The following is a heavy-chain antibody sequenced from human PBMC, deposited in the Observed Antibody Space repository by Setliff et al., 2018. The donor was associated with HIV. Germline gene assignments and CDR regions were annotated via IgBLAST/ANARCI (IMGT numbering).Heavy chain of an antibody. J-gene: IGHJ4*02. CDR3: ARSIYGSGTYPLDV. Sequence: SETLSLTCTSSGDSISGYHWNWIRQPAGKGLEWLGRIYYTGSTEYNPSLKSRLTMSMDTSKDQFSLRLVSLTTADTAVYYCARSIYGSGTYPLDVWGPGTLVTVSS. V-gene: IGHV4-4*07. CDR1: GDSISGYH. CDR2: IYYTGST. D-gene: IGHD3-10*01.